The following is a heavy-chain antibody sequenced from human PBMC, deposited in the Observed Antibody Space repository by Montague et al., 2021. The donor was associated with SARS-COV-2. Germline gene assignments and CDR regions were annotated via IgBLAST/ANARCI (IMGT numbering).Heavy chain of an antibody. J-gene: IGHJ4*02. V-gene: IGHV4-34*01. Sequence: SETLSLTCAVYGGSFSAYYWSWIRQPPGRGLEWIGEINHSGTTNYKSSLESRLSMSVDTSKNQFSLNLSTVTAAATAVYFCSRTYRGTFDFWGQGTLVTVSS. CDR3: SRTYRGTFDF. CDR2: INHSGTT. D-gene: IGHD1-7*01. CDR1: GGSFSAYY.